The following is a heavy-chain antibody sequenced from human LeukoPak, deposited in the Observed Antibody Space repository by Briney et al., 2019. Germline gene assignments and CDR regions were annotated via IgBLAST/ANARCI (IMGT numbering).Heavy chain of an antibody. Sequence: SGPTLVNPTQTLTLTCTFSGFSLSTSGVGVGWIRQPPGKALEWLALIYWNDDKRYSPDLKSRLTTTKDPSKIQVVLTMTNMDPVDTATYYCAHALGRLPPAYYFDYWGQGTLVTVSS. CDR2: IYWNDDK. CDR3: AHALGRLPPAYYFDY. D-gene: IGHD5-12*01. J-gene: IGHJ4*02. CDR1: GFSLSTSGVG. V-gene: IGHV2-5*01.